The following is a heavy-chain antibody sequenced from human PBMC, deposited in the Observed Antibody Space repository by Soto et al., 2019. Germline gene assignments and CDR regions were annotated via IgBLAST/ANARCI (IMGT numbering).Heavy chain of an antibody. CDR1: GYNFSAYY. CDR3: ARETDTSMVDY. CDR2: LNPRNGQT. Sequence: QVQLVQSGAEVKKPGASVKVSCQTSGYNFSAYYFNWVRQAAGQGPEWMGWLNPRNGQTGYVQKFRGRVTMTRETSIDTVYMELSRLTSEDTAIYFCARETDTSMVDYWGQGTLVTVSS. V-gene: IGHV1-8*01. D-gene: IGHD5-18*01. J-gene: IGHJ4*02.